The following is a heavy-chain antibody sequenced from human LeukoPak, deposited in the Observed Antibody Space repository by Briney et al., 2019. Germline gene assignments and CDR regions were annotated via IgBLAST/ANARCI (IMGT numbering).Heavy chain of an antibody. D-gene: IGHD3-22*01. Sequence: ASVTVSCKASGYTFTSYGISWVRQAPGQGLEWMGWISAYNGNTNYAQKLQGRVTMTTDTSTSTAYMELRSLRSDDTAVYYCAREDSSGYNPEYWGQGTPVTVSS. J-gene: IGHJ4*02. CDR3: AREDSSGYNPEY. V-gene: IGHV1-18*01. CDR2: ISAYNGNT. CDR1: GYTFTSYG.